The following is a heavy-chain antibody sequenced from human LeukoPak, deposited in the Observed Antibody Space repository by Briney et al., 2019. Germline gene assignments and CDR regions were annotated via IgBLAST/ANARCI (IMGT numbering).Heavy chain of an antibody. CDR3: ARGYGGNSDALDI. CDR1: GFTFSSYA. CDR2: ISYDGSNK. D-gene: IGHD4-23*01. Sequence: GGSLRLSCAASGFTFSSYAIHWVRQAPGKGLEWVAVISYDGSNKYYADSVKGRFTISIDNSKNTLYLQMNSLRAEDTAVYYCARGYGGNSDALDIWGQGTMVTVSS. J-gene: IGHJ3*02. V-gene: IGHV3-30-3*01.